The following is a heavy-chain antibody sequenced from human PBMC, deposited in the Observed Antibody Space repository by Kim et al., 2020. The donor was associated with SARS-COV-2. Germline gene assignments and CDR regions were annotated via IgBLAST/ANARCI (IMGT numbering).Heavy chain of an antibody. CDR3: ARADSSGYFLDAFDI. V-gene: IGHV4-31*02. J-gene: IGHJ3*02. D-gene: IGHD3-22*01. Sequence: PYRKSRVTISVDTSKNQFSLKVSSGTSADTAVYYCARADSSGYFLDAFDIWGQGTMVTVSS.